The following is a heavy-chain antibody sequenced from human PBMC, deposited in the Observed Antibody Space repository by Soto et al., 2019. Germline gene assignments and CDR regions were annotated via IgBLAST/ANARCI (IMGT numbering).Heavy chain of an antibody. D-gene: IGHD3-22*01. CDR1: RFSLSNAKMY. CDR2: IFSNDVI. J-gene: IGHJ4*02. Sequence: SGPTLVNPTETHTLTCTVSRFSLSNAKMYVSWIRQPPGKALEWPAHIFSNDVISSSTSQKSRLTIVQDTSKSQAVLTMTNLDPVDTATYSCARIEGHYYDDGSGYPPYYFGYWGQGTLVSVS. V-gene: IGHV2-26*01. CDR3: ARIEGHYYDDGSGYPPYYFGY.